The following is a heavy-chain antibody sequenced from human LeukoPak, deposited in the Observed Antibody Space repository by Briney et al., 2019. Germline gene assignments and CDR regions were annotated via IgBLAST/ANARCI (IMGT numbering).Heavy chain of an antibody. D-gene: IGHD3-22*01. J-gene: IGHJ3*02. V-gene: IGHV4-61*08. Sequence: PSETLSLTCTVSGGSISSGGYYWSWIRQHPGKGLEWIGYIYYSGSTNYNPSLKSRVTISVDTSKNQFSLKLSSVTAADTAVYYCARVGGSDSSGYHPSLDAFDIWGQGTMVTVSS. CDR3: ARVGGSDSSGYHPSLDAFDI. CDR2: IYYSGST. CDR1: GGSISSGGYY.